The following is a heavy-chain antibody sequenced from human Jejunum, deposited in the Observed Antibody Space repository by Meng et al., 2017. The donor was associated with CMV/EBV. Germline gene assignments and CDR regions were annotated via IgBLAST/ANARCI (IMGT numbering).Heavy chain of an antibody. V-gene: IGHV3-48*03. CDR1: GFTFSSSE. CDR3: ARASVSGTFGIDV. D-gene: IGHD1-7*01. Sequence: SGFTFSSSEMMWVRQAPGKGLEWVSYISGSGSAIYYADSVKGQFTISRDNAKSSLYLQMNSLRAEDTAIYYCARASVSGTFGIDVWGQGTTVTVSS. J-gene: IGHJ6*02. CDR2: ISGSGSAI.